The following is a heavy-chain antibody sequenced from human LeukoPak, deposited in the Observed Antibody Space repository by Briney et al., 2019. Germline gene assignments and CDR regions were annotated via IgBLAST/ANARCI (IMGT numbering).Heavy chain of an antibody. CDR3: ARDHYYDSSGALRFDY. CDR1: GFTFSSYG. J-gene: IGHJ4*02. CDR2: IRYDGSNK. Sequence: GGSLRLSCAASGFTFSSYGMHWVRQAPGKGLEWVAFIRYDGSNKYYADSVKGRFTISRDNSKNTLYLQMNSLRAEDTAVYYCARDHYYDSSGALRFDYWGQGTLVTVSS. D-gene: IGHD3-22*01. V-gene: IGHV3-30*02.